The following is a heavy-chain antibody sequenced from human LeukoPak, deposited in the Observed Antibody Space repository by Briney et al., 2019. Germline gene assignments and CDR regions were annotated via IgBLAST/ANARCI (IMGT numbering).Heavy chain of an antibody. CDR3: ATEKGAVTLDAFDI. CDR2: IYTSGST. V-gene: IGHV4-4*07. D-gene: IGHD4-17*01. Sequence: SETLSLTCTVSGGSISSYYWSWIRQPAGKGLEWIGRIYTSGSTNYNPSLKSRVTMSVDTSKNQFSLKLSSVTAADTAVYYCATEKGAVTLDAFDIWGQGTMVTVSS. J-gene: IGHJ3*02. CDR1: GGSISSYY.